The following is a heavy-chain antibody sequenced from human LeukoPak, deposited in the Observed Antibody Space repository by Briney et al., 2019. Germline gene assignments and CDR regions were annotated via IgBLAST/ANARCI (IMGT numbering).Heavy chain of an antibody. CDR2: IKQDGSEK. Sequence: GGPLRLSCAASGFTFSSYWMSWVRQAPGKGLEWVANIKQDGSEKYYVDSVKGRFTISRDNAKNSLYLQMNSLRAEDTAVYYCARDQGTLPYYDFWSGYYIALDYWGQGTLVTVSS. J-gene: IGHJ4*02. D-gene: IGHD3-3*01. CDR1: GFTFSSYW. CDR3: ARDQGTLPYYDFWSGYYIALDY. V-gene: IGHV3-7*01.